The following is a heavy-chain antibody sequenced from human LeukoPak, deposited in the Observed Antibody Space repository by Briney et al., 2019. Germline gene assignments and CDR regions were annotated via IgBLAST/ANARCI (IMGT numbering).Heavy chain of an antibody. V-gene: IGHV4-38-2*02. CDR1: GYSISTGYF. CDR2: IYHAGST. CDR3: ARYCSGGSCYEENFDY. D-gene: IGHD2-15*01. J-gene: IGHJ4*02. Sequence: SETLSLTCTVSGYSISTGYFWGWIRQPPGKGLEWIGTIYHAGSTYYNPSLKSRVTISVDMSKNQFSLRLSSVTAADTAVYYCARYCSGGSCYEENFDYWGQGTLVTVSS.